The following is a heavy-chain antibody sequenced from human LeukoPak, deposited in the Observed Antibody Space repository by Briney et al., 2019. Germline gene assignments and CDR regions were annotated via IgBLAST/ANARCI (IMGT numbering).Heavy chain of an antibody. J-gene: IGHJ5*02. D-gene: IGHD1-14*01. CDR3: ARDRWPRGETTTIGPFDP. Sequence: GGSLRLSCAASGPSITTYMMNWVRQAPGKGLEWVSSISDRSGHIYYADSVKGRFTISRDNAKNSLSLQMSSLRVEDTAVYYCARDRWPRGETTTIGPFDPWGQGTLVTVSS. CDR1: GPSITTYM. CDR2: ISDRSGHI. V-gene: IGHV3-21*01.